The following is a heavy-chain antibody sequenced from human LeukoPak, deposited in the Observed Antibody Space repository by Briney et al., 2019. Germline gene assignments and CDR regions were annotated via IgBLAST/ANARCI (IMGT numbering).Heavy chain of an antibody. V-gene: IGHV1-2*02. CDR3: ATQRGSYLWGTDFDY. D-gene: IGHD3-16*01. J-gene: IGHJ4*02. CDR2: INPNSGDT. CDR1: GYTFTGYY. Sequence: ASVKVSCKASGYTFTGYYTHWVRQAPGQGLEWMGWINPNSGDTKYSQKFQGRVTMTRDTSISTAYMELSRLRSDDTAVYYCATQRGSYLWGTDFDYWGQGTLVTVSS.